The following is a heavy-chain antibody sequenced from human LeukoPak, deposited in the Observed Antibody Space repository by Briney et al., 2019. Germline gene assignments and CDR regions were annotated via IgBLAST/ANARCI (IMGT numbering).Heavy chain of an antibody. D-gene: IGHD3-16*01. V-gene: IGHV3-74*01. CDR1: GFTFSNYW. CDR3: ARSGGGFFDY. CDR2: INSDGSST. J-gene: IGHJ4*02. Sequence: GGSLRLSCAASGFTFSNYWMHWVRQAPGKGLVWVSRINSDGSSTSYADSVKGRFTTSRDNAKNTLYLQMNSLRAEDTAVYFCARSGGGFFDYWGQGTLVTVSS.